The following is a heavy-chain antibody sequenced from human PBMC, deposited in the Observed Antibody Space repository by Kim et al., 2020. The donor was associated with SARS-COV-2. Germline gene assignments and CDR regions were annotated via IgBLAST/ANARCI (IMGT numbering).Heavy chain of an antibody. J-gene: IGHJ4*02. Sequence: GGSLRLSCATSGFSFTSYWMGWVRQAPGKGLEWVANINQDGSEIYYVDSVRGRFTISRDNAKSSLYLQMNSLRGEDTAVYYCTRDGAAFRYPQVFWGQGTLVTASS. CDR1: GFSFTSYW. CDR2: INQDGSEI. V-gene: IGHV3-7*03. D-gene: IGHD1-20*01. CDR3: TRDGAAFRYPQVF.